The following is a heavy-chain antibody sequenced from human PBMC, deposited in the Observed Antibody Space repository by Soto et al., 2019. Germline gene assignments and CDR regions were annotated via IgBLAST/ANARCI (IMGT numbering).Heavy chain of an antibody. CDR2: IIPILGIA. D-gene: IGHD2-2*02. V-gene: IGHV1-69*02. CDR3: ARAYCSSTSCYNPYYYYMDV. Sequence: SVKVSCTAPRGTFNSYTISWVRQAPGQGLEWMGRIIPILGIANYAQKFQGRVTITADKSTSTAYMELSSLRSEDTAVYYCARAYCSSTSCYNPYYYYMDVWGKGTTVTVSS. J-gene: IGHJ6*03. CDR1: RGTFNSYT.